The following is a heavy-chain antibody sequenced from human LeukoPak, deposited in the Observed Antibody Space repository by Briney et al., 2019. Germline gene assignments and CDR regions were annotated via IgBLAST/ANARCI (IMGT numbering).Heavy chain of an antibody. CDR1: GFTFSSYG. J-gene: IGHJ5*02. Sequence: GGSLRLSCAASGFTFSSYGMHWRRQAPGKGLEWVAFIRYDGSNKYYADSVKGRFTISRDNSKNTLYPQMKSLRAEDTAVYYCAREVTYYYGSGSPPDNWFDPWGQGTLVTVSS. V-gene: IGHV3-30*02. CDR2: IRYDGSNK. D-gene: IGHD3-10*01. CDR3: AREVTYYYGSGSPPDNWFDP.